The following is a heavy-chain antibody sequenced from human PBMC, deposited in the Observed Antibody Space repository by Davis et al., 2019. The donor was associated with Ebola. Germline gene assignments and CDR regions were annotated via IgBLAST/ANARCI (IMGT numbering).Heavy chain of an antibody. CDR3: ARGSMHVTGTTRWYFDL. D-gene: IGHD1-7*01. CDR2: INHSGST. V-gene: IGHV4-34*01. Sequence: PSETLSLTCAVYGGSFSGYYWSWIRQPPGKGLEWIGEINHSGSTNYNPSLKSRVTISVDTSKNQFSLKLSSVTAADTAVYYCARGSMHVTGTTRWYFDLWGRGTLVTVSS. CDR1: GGSFSGYY. J-gene: IGHJ2*01.